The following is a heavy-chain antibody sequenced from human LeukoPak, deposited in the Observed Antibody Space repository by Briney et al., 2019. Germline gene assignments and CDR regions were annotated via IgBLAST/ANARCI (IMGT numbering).Heavy chain of an antibody. CDR3: ATPSRGVQLWRAFDY. D-gene: IGHD5-24*01. CDR2: TYYSGST. CDR1: GGSISSSSYY. J-gene: IGHJ4*02. Sequence: SETLSLTCTVSGGSISSSSYYWGWIRQPPGKGLEWIGSTYYSGSTYYNPSLKSRVTISVDTSKNQFSLKLSSVTAADTAVYYCATPSRGVQLWRAFDYWGQGTLVTVSS. V-gene: IGHV4-39*01.